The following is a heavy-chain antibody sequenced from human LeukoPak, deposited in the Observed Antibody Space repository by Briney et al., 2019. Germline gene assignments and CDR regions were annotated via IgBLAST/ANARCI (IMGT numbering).Heavy chain of an antibody. CDR2: INPNSGGT. V-gene: IGHV1-2*02. Sequence: ASVKVSCTASGYTFTGYYMHWVRQAPGQGLEWMGWINPNSGGTNYAQKFQGRVTMTRDTSISTAYMELSRLRSDDTAVYYCARDPIPSYSGGYFWFDPWGQGTLVTVSS. CDR1: GYTFTGYY. J-gene: IGHJ5*02. D-gene: IGHD1-26*01. CDR3: ARDPIPSYSGGYFWFDP.